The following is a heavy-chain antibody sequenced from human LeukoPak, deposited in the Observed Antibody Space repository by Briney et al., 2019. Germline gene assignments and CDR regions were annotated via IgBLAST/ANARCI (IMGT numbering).Heavy chain of an antibody. CDR2: ISSSGST. V-gene: IGHV4-38-2*02. D-gene: IGHD3-22*01. J-gene: IGHJ3*02. Sequence: SETLSLTCTVSGYSIRSGYYWGWIRQPPGKGLEWIGRISSSGSTNYNPSLKSRVTISVDTSKNQFSLKLSSVTAADTAVYFCARGPYSYDSSGAFDIWGQGTMVTVSS. CDR3: ARGPYSYDSSGAFDI. CDR1: GYSIRSGYY.